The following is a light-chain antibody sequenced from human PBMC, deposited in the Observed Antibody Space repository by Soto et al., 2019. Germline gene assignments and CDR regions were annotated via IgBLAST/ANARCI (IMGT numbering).Light chain of an antibody. CDR2: AAS. CDR1: QSVSSSY. V-gene: IGKV3-20*01. J-gene: IGKJ4*01. Sequence: IVLTQSPGTLSLSAGEGATLSCRASQSVSSSYVGWYQQKPGQAPRLFVYAASSRATGVPDRFSGSGSRADFTLTISSLHHEDSALDYCQLFGSPLTFGGGTKVEIK. CDR3: QLFGSPLT.